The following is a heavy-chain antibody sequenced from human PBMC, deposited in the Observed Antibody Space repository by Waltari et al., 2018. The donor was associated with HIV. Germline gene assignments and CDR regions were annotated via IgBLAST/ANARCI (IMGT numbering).Heavy chain of an antibody. CDR1: GFTFSLYG. D-gene: IGHD2-8*01. CDR3: ARMGLMMYAIGAFDI. CDR2: IKQDGSEK. V-gene: IGHV3-7*01. J-gene: IGHJ3*02. Sequence: EVQLVESGGGLVQPGGSLRPSCAASGFTFSLYGMSWVRQVPGKGLEWVANIKQDGSEKHYVDSVKGRFTISRDNAKKSLYLQMNSLRAEDTAVYYCARMGLMMYAIGAFDIWGQGTMVTVSS.